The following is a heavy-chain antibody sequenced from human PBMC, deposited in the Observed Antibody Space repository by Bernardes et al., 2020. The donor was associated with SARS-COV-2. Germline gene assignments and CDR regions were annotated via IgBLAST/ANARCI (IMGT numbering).Heavy chain of an antibody. CDR1: GGSISPYF. Sequence: SETLSLTCTVSGGSISPYFWSWIRQPPGKGLEWIGFIYHTGSTNYNPSLKSRVTISVDTSKKQVSLNLRSVTAADTAVYYCAREGSGWPDWYFDLWGRGTLVTVPS. V-gene: IGHV4-59*01. J-gene: IGHJ2*01. CDR3: AREGSGWPDWYFDL. CDR2: IYHTGST. D-gene: IGHD6-19*01.